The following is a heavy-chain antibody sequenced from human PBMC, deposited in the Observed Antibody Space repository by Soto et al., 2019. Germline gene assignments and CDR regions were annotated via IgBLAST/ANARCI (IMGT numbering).Heavy chain of an antibody. Sequence: QVQLEESGGGLVKPGGSLRLSCAASGFTFSAVYMSWIRQAPNKGLEYISYISSSGTSANYADSVKGRLTISRDNAKNSLYLQRNSLRAEDTAVYYCARDRGAVTGQYFDYWGQGALVTVSS. CDR2: ISSSGTSA. V-gene: IGHV3-11*05. CDR1: GFTFSAVY. J-gene: IGHJ4*02. D-gene: IGHD6-19*01. CDR3: ARDRGAVTGQYFDY.